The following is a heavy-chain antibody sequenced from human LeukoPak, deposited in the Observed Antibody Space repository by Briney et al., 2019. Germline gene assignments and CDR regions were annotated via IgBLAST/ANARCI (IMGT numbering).Heavy chain of an antibody. CDR1: GGSISSYY. V-gene: IGHV4-59*08. J-gene: IGHJ5*02. D-gene: IGHD6-19*01. Sequence: PSETLSLTCTVSGGSISSYYWSWIRQPPGKGLEWIGYIYYSGSTNYNPSLKSRVTISVDTSKNQFSLKRSSVTAADTAVYYCARHSGYSSGWYGHWGQGTLVTVSS. CDR2: IYYSGST. CDR3: ARHSGYSSGWYGH.